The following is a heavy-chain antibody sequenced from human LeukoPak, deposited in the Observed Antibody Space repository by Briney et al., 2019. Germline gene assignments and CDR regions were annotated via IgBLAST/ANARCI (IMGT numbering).Heavy chain of an antibody. J-gene: IGHJ6*04. CDR3: ARDLGYSGYDYYYGMDV. D-gene: IGHD5-12*01. CDR2: KWYDGSNK. V-gene: IGHV3-33*01. CDR1: GFTFSSYG. Sequence: GGSLRLSCAASGFTFSSYGMHWVRQASGKGLEGVAVKWYDGSNKYYADSVKGRFTISRDNSKNTLYLQMNSLRAEDTAVYYCARDLGYSGYDYYYGMDVWGKGTTVTVSS.